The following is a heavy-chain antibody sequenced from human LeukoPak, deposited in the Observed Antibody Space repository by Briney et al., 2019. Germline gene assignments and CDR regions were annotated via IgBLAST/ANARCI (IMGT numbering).Heavy chain of an antibody. CDR1: GFTFSSYA. V-gene: IGHV3-21*01. J-gene: IGHJ4*02. Sequence: GGSLRLSCAASGFTFSSYAMSWVRQAPGKGLEWVSSISSSSSYIYYADSVKGRFTISRDNAKNSPYLQMNSLRAEDTAVYYCAAGYSSSSGSNGYWGQGTLVTVSS. CDR3: AAGYSSSSGSNGY. CDR2: ISSSSSYI. D-gene: IGHD6-6*01.